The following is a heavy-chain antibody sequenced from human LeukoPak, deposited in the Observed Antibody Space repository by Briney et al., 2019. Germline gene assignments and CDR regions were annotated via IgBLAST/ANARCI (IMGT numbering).Heavy chain of an antibody. CDR1: GFTFSSYA. CDR3: ARGAFRYYDSSGYYSHFDY. V-gene: IGHV3-30*04. CDR2: ISYDGSNK. Sequence: GGSLRLSCAASGFTFSSYAMHWVRQAPGKGLEWVAVISYDGSNKYYADSVKGRFTISRDHSKNTLYLQMNSLRAEDTAVYYCARGAFRYYDSSGYYSHFDYWGQGTLVTVSS. J-gene: IGHJ4*02. D-gene: IGHD3-22*01.